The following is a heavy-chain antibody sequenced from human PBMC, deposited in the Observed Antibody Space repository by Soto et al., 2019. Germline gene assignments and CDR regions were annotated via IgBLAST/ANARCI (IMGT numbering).Heavy chain of an antibody. J-gene: IGHJ4*02. V-gene: IGHV1-69*01. CDR1: GGTFSSYA. Sequence: QVQLVQSGAEVKKPGSSVKVSCKASGGTFSSYAISWVRQAPGQGLEWMGGIIPIFGTANYAQKFQGRVTITADESTSTAYMELSSLRSEDTAVYYCARDRGVDSSSWYYLYYFAYWGQGTLVTVSS. CDR3: ARDRGVDSSSWYYLYYFAY. D-gene: IGHD6-13*01. CDR2: IIPIFGTA.